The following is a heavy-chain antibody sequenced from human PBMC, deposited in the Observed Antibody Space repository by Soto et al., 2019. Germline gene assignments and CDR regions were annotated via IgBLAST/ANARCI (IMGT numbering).Heavy chain of an antibody. CDR1: GFTVSSNY. CDR2: IYSGGST. CDR3: ARDPGSSDFWSGQTYGMDV. J-gene: IGHJ6*02. Sequence: EVQLVETGGGLIQPGGSLRLSCAASGFTVSSNYMSWVRQAPGKGLEWVSVIYSGGSTYYADSVKGRFTISRDNSKNTLYLQMNSLRAEDTAVYYYARDPGSSDFWSGQTYGMDVWGQGTTVTVSS. V-gene: IGHV3-53*02. D-gene: IGHD3-3*01.